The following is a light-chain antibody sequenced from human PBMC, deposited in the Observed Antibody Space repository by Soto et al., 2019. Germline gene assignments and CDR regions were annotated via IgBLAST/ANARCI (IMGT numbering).Light chain of an antibody. CDR1: QSVSSY. CDR3: QQRSNWPLT. J-gene: IGKJ4*01. V-gene: IGKV3-11*01. Sequence: EIVLTQAPATLPLSAGERATLSCRASQSVSSYLAWYQHKPGQAPRLLIYDASNRATGIPARFSGSGSGTDFTLTISSLEPEDFAVYYCQQRSNWPLTFGGGTKVDIK. CDR2: DAS.